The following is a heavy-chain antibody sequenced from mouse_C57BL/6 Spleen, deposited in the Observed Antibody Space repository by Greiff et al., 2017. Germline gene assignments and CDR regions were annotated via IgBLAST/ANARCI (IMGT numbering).Heavy chain of an antibody. CDR3: AREITGAMDY. J-gene: IGHJ4*01. Sequence: VQLKQPGPELVKPGASVTMSCKASGYTFTSYWITWVKQRPGQGLEWIGDIYPDRGSTNYNEKFKGKATLTVDQSSSTASMQLSSLTSEDSAVYYGAREITGAMDYWGQGTSVTVSS. CDR2: IYPDRGST. CDR1: GYTFTSYW. D-gene: IGHD2-4*01. V-gene: IGHV1-55*01.